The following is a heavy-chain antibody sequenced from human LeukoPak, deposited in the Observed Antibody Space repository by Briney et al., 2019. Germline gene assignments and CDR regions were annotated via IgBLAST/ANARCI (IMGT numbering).Heavy chain of an antibody. CDR3: AKDPRDSSSWYYFDY. J-gene: IGHJ4*02. D-gene: IGHD6-13*01. CDR2: ISYDGSNK. CDR1: GFTFSSYG. V-gene: IGHV3-30*18. Sequence: PGGSLRLSCAASGFTFSSYGVHWVRQAPGKGLEWVAVISYDGSNKYYADSVKGRFTISRDNSKNTLYLQMNNLRVEDTAVYYCAKDPRDSSSWYYFDYWGQGTLVTVSS.